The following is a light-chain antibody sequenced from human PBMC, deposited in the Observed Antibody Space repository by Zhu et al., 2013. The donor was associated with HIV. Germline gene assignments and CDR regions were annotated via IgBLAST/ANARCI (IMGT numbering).Light chain of an antibody. CDR2: GAS. V-gene: IGKV1-8*01. CDR1: QHIDTY. J-gene: IGKJ1*01. CDR3: QQYNKYPWT. Sequence: IRMTQSPSSLSASTGDRVVITCRASQHIDTYVAWYQQKPGKAPKLLIHGASTLQTGVPTRFSGSASGTEFSLTISSLQPDDFATYYCQQYNKYPWTFGQGTTV.